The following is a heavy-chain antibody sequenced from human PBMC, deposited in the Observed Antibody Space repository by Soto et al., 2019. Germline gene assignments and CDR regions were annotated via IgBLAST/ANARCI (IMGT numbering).Heavy chain of an antibody. Sequence: QVQLVESGGGLVMPGGSLRLSCAASGFTFSDYYMSWIRQAPGKGLEWVSYISSSSSYTNYADSVKGRFTISRDNAKNSLYLQMNSLRAEDTAVYYCARDKRGYSGYDPRSYYYGMDVWGQGTTVTVSS. J-gene: IGHJ6*02. CDR2: ISSSSSYT. CDR1: GFTFSDYY. D-gene: IGHD5-12*01. V-gene: IGHV3-11*06. CDR3: ARDKRGYSGYDPRSYYYGMDV.